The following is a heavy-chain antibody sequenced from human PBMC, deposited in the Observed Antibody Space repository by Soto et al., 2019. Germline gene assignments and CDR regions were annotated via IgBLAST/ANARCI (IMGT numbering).Heavy chain of an antibody. V-gene: IGHV3-23*01. CDR3: ARRIRATYYDFWSGSDFDY. CDR1: GFTFSSYA. Sequence: PGGSLRLSCAASGFTFSSYAMSWVRQAPGKGLEWVSAISGSGGSTYYADSVKGRFTISRDKSISTAYLQWSSLKASDTAMYYCARRIRATYYDFWSGSDFDYWGQGTLVTVSS. J-gene: IGHJ4*02. CDR2: ISGSGGST. D-gene: IGHD3-3*01.